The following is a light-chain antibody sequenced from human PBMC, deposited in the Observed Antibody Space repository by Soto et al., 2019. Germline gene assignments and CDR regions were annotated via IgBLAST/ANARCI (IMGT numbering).Light chain of an antibody. Sequence: VMTPSPAPLSVSPGARATLSCRASQSVTSNLAWYKQKPGRAPRLLIYGSFTRAPGIPARFSGSGSGTEFTLTISSLQSEDFALYYCQHYNNWPLTFGGGTKVEIK. CDR1: QSVTSN. V-gene: IGKV3D-15*01. J-gene: IGKJ4*01. CDR3: QHYNNWPLT. CDR2: GSF.